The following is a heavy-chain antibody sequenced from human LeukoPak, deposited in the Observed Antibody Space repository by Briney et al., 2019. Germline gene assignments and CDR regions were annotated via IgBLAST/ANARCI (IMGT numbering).Heavy chain of an antibody. CDR2: INQSGST. D-gene: IGHD6-13*01. Sequence: SETLSLTCAVSGGSFSGCYWSWIRQPPGKGLEWIGEINQSGSTNYNPSLKSRVTISVDTSKNQFSLNLSSVTAADTAVYFCAVVEGQPNYYYYMDVWGKGTTVTVSS. V-gene: IGHV4-34*01. CDR3: AVVEGQPNYYYYMDV. CDR1: GGSFSGCY. J-gene: IGHJ6*03.